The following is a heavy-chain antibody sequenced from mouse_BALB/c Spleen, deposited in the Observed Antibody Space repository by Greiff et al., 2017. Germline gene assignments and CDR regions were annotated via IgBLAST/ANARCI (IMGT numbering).Heavy chain of an antibody. Sequence: VQLQQSGAELMKPGASVKISCKATGYTFSSYWIEWVKQRPGHGLEWIGEILPGSGSTNYNEKFKGKATFTADTSSNTAYMQLSSLTSEDSAVYYCARFGIYYYGSSYYWGQGTTLTVSS. J-gene: IGHJ2*01. CDR2: ILPGSGST. D-gene: IGHD1-1*01. V-gene: IGHV1-9*01. CDR3: ARFGIYYYGSSYY. CDR1: GYTFSSYW.